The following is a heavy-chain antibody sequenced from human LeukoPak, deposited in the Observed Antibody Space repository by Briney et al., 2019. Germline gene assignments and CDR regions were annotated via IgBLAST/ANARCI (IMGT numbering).Heavy chain of an antibody. V-gene: IGHV1-69*04. Sequence: ASVKVSCKASGGTFSSYAISWVRQAPGQGLEWMGRIIPILGIANYAQKFQGRVTITADKSTSTAYMELSSLRSEDTAVYYCARRRSTRGGYYYGMDVWGQGTTVTVSS. CDR2: IIPILGIA. D-gene: IGHD3-10*01. J-gene: IGHJ6*02. CDR3: ARRRSTRGGYYYGMDV. CDR1: GGTFSSYA.